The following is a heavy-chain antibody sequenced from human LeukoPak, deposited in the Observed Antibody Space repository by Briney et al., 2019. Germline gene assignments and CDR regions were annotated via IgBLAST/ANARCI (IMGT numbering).Heavy chain of an antibody. CDR1: GFTFSSYA. V-gene: IGHV3-23*01. CDR2: ISGSGGST. D-gene: IGHD4-17*01. J-gene: IGHJ4*02. CDR3: ARDPADGDYVDY. Sequence: HPGGSLRLSCAASGFTFSSYAMSWVRQAPGKGLEWVSAISGSGGSTYYADSVKGRFTISRDNSKNTLYLQMNSLRAEDTAVYYCARDPADGDYVDYWGQGTLVTVSS.